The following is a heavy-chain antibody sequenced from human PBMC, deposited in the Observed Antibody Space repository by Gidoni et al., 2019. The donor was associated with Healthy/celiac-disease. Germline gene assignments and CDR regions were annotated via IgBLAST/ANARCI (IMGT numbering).Heavy chain of an antibody. CDR2: IYYSGST. Sequence: QLQLQESGPGLVKPSETLSLTCTVSGGSIGSSSYYWGWIRQPPGKGLEWIGSIYYSGSTYYNPSLKSRVTISVDTSKNQFSLKLSSVTAADTAVYYCARHGPIVVVVSWFDPWGQGTLVTVSS. D-gene: IGHD2-15*01. J-gene: IGHJ5*02. CDR3: ARHGPIVVVVSWFDP. CDR1: GGSIGSSSYY. V-gene: IGHV4-39*01.